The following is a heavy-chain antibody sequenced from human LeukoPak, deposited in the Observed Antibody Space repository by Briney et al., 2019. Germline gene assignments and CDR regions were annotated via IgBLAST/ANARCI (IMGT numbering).Heavy chain of an antibody. CDR1: GFTVSSNY. CDR2: IYSGGST. Sequence: PGGSLRLSCAASGFTVSSNYMSWVRQAPGKGLEWVSVIYSGGSTYYADSVKGRFTISRDNSKNTLYLQMNSLRAEDTAVYYCAKDGFGENVQQLVPGLYSRDAFDIWGQGTMVTVSS. V-gene: IGHV3-53*01. J-gene: IGHJ3*02. D-gene: IGHD6-13*01. CDR3: AKDGFGENVQQLVPGLYSRDAFDI.